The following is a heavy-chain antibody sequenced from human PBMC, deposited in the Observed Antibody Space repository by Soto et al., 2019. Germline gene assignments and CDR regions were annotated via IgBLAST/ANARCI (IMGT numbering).Heavy chain of an antibody. CDR3: ATGTYDSSGPFDP. J-gene: IGHJ5*02. CDR1: GGSVSSGSYY. D-gene: IGHD3-22*01. Sequence: QVQLQESGPGLVKPSETLSLTCTVSGGSVSSGSYYWSWIRQPPGKGLEWIGYIYYSGSTNYNPSLKSRVTISVDTSKNRFSLKLSSVTAADTAVYYCATGTYDSSGPFDPWGQGTLVTVSS. CDR2: IYYSGST. V-gene: IGHV4-61*01.